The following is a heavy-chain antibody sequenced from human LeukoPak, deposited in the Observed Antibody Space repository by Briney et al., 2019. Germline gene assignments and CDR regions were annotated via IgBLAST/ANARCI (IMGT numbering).Heavy chain of an antibody. J-gene: IGHJ4*02. CDR1: GGSISSYY. CDR2: IYYSGST. V-gene: IGHV4-59*01. D-gene: IGHD3-3*01. Sequence: PSEALSLTCTVSGGSISSYYWSWIRQPPGKGLEWIGYIYYSGSTNYNPSLKSRVTISVDTSKNQFSLKLSSVTAADTAVYYCARGGHYDFWSGYYPDYWGQGTLVTVSS. CDR3: ARGGHYDFWSGYYPDY.